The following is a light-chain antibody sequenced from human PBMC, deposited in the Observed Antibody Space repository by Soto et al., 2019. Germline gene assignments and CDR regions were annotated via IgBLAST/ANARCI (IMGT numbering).Light chain of an antibody. CDR2: RAS. CDR1: QSFSGW. Sequence: DIQMTQSPSTLSASVGDRVTITCRASQSFSGWLAWFQQKPGKAPKLLIYRASHLQSGVPSRFSGSGSGTEFTLTISSLQPDDFATYYCQQYNSYSRTFGQGTKVEIK. CDR3: QQYNSYSRT. V-gene: IGKV1-5*03. J-gene: IGKJ1*01.